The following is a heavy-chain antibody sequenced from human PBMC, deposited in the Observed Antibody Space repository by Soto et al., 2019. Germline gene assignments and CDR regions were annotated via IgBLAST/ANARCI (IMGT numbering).Heavy chain of an antibody. CDR3: ATSKPDYGDYLDAFDI. D-gene: IGHD4-17*01. CDR1: GGTFSSYA. J-gene: IGHJ3*02. CDR2: IIPIFGTA. V-gene: IGHV1-69*13. Sequence: SVNVSCKASGGTFSSYAISWVRQAPGQGLEWMGGIIPIFGTANYAQKFQGRVTITADESTSTAYMELSSLRSEDTAVYYCATSKPDYGDYLDAFDIWGQGTMVTVSS.